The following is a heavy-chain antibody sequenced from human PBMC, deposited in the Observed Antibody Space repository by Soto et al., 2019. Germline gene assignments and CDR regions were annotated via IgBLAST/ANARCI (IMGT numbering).Heavy chain of an antibody. CDR2: IYHSGST. D-gene: IGHD3-3*01. V-gene: IGHV4-4*02. CDR1: GGSISSSNW. CDR3: ARAASSPLEWLYVNWFDP. J-gene: IGHJ5*02. Sequence: SETLSLTCAVSGGSISSSNWWSWVRQPPGKGLEWIGEIYHSGSTNYNPSLKSRVTISVDKSKNQFSLKLSSVTAADTAVYYCARAASSPLEWLYVNWFDPWGQGTLVTVSS.